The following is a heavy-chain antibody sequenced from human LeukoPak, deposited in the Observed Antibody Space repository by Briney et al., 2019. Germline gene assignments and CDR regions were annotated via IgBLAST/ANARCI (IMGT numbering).Heavy chain of an antibody. Sequence: GGSLRLSCAASGFTFSDYYMSWIRQAPGKGLEWVSYISSSGSTIYYADSVKGRFTISRDNAKNSPYLQMNSLRAEDTAVYYCARAARRVLVRGVHYFDYWGQGTLVTVSS. D-gene: IGHD3-10*01. V-gene: IGHV3-11*01. CDR2: ISSSGSTI. J-gene: IGHJ4*02. CDR3: ARAARRVLVRGVHYFDY. CDR1: GFTFSDYY.